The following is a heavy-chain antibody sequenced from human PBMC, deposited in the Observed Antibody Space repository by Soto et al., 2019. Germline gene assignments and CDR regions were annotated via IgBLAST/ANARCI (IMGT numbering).Heavy chain of an antibody. J-gene: IGHJ4*02. CDR3: ARRAPLIVVVVAATSGPPDY. Sequence: GGSLRLSCAASGVPFSSYGMHWVRQAPGKGLEWVAVISYDGSNKYYADSVKGRFTISRDNSKNTLYLQMNSLRAEDTAVYYCARRAPLIVVVVAATSGPPDYWGQGTLVTVSS. CDR2: ISYDGSNK. CDR1: GVPFSSYG. D-gene: IGHD2-15*01. V-gene: IGHV3-30*03.